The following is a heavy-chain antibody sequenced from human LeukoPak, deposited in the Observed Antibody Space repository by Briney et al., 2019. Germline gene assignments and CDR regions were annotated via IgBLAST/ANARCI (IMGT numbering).Heavy chain of an antibody. CDR3: ARPLGGSYQGYGY. CDR1: GYTFTGYY. CDR2: INTNTGNP. V-gene: IGHV7-4-1*02. Sequence: ASVKVSCKASGYTFTGYYMHWVRQAPGQGLEWMGWINTNTGNPTYAQGFTGRFVFSLDTSVSTAYLQNSSLKAEDTAVYYCARPLGGSYQGYGYWGQGTLVTVSS. D-gene: IGHD1-26*01. J-gene: IGHJ4*02.